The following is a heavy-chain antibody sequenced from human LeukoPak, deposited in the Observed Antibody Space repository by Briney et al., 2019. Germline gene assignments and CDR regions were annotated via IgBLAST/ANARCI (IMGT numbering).Heavy chain of an antibody. CDR3: AKDLVRGSSGWPFDY. V-gene: IGHV4-34*01. CDR2: INHSGST. D-gene: IGHD6-19*01. Sequence: PSETLSLTCAVYGGSFSGYYWSWIRQPPGKGLEWIGEINHSGSTNYNPSLKSRVTISVDTSKNQFSLKLSSVTAADTAVYYCAKDLVRGSSGWPFDYWGQGTLVTVSS. J-gene: IGHJ4*02. CDR1: GGSFSGYY.